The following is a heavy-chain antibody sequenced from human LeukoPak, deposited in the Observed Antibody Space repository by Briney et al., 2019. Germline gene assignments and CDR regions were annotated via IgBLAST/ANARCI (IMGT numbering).Heavy chain of an antibody. J-gene: IGHJ5*02. Sequence: GGSLRLSCTASGFSVSGTLMDWVRQAPGKGLEWVSVIYDVDRTVYTDSVKGRFTISRDSSKNTVYLQMNSLRPDDSAVYYCTRDRARTQSWVEFDLWGLGTLVTVSS. CDR3: TRDRARTQSWVEFDL. CDR2: IYDVDRT. V-gene: IGHV3-53*05. CDR1: GFSVSGTL. D-gene: IGHD4-11*01.